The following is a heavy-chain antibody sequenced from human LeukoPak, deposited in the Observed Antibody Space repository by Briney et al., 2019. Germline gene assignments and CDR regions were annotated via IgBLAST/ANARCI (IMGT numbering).Heavy chain of an antibody. CDR1: GYTFAIYY. CDR3: ARAKGLFDH. J-gene: IGHJ4*02. V-gene: IGHV1-46*01. CDR2: INPSGGST. Sequence: GASVKVSCKASGYTFAIYYIHWVRQAPGQGLEWMGIINPSGGSTSYTQKFQGRPTMTRDTSTSTVYMELSSLRSEDTAVYYCARAKGLFDHWGQGTLVTVSS.